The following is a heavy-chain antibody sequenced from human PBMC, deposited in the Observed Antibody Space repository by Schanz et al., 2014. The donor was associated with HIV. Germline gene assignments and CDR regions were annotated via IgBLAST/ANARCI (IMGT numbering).Heavy chain of an antibody. CDR3: AKGLRQWLVLGVSDY. V-gene: IGHV3-30*18. Sequence: VRLLESGGGLVQPGGSLRLSCAAFGFIFSNYGMHWVRQAPGKGLEWVAVISYDGSNKYYADSVKGRFTIARDNSKNTLYLQMNSLRAEDTAVYYCAKGLRQWLVLGVSDYWGQGTLVTVSS. J-gene: IGHJ4*02. CDR1: GFIFSNYG. D-gene: IGHD6-19*01. CDR2: ISYDGSNK.